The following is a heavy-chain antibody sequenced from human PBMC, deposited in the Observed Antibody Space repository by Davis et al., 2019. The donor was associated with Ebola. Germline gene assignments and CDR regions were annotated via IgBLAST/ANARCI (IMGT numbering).Heavy chain of an antibody. CDR2: IIPLLGIA. CDR1: GGTFSRYA. J-gene: IGHJ5*02. V-gene: IGHV1-69*10. Sequence: SVKVSCKASGGTFSRYAISWVRQAPGQGLEWMGGIIPLLGIANYAQKFQGRVTITADESTSTAYMELSSLRSEDTAVYYCARSGQQLVEGWFDPWGQGTLVTVSS. D-gene: IGHD6-13*01. CDR3: ARSGQQLVEGWFDP.